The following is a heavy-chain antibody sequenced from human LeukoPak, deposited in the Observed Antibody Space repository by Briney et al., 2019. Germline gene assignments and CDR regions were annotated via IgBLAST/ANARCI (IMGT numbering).Heavy chain of an antibody. Sequence: GGSLGLACVASGLSVSSNYMSWVRQAPGKGLEWVSVIYRDGSSYYAESVKGRFTISRDNSKNTLHIQMNSLRAEDTAVYYCARSFYDILIGYYQYFDYWGQGTLVTVSS. CDR1: GLSVSSNY. CDR2: IYRDGSS. CDR3: ARSFYDILIGYYQYFDY. J-gene: IGHJ4*02. V-gene: IGHV3-66*01. D-gene: IGHD3-9*01.